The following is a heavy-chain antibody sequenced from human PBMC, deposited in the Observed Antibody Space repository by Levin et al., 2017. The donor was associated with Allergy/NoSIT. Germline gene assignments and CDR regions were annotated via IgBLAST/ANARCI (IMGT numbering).Heavy chain of an antibody. Sequence: GGSLRLSCAASGFIFDDYVMHWVRQAPGKGLEWVSGITWNDDTIGYVDSVQGRFIISRDNAKNALYLEMESLRDEDTATYYCAREASGEGLYYFYYGLDVWGQGTTVTVSS. CDR3: AREASGEGLYYFYYGLDV. CDR1: GFIFDDYV. CDR2: ITWNDDTI. D-gene: IGHD4-17*01. J-gene: IGHJ6*02. V-gene: IGHV3-9*01.